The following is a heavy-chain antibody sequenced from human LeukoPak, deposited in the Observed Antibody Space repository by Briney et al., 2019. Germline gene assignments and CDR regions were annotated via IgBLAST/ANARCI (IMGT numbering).Heavy chain of an antibody. CDR3: ARHVLLWFGAPVWFDY. D-gene: IGHD3-10*01. Sequence: SETLSLTCTVSGYSISSGYYWGWIRQPPGKGLEWIGSIYHSGSTYYNPSLKSRVTISVDTSKNQFSLKLSSVTAADTAVYYCARHVLLWFGAPVWFDYWGQGTLVTVSS. CDR1: GYSISSGYY. V-gene: IGHV4-38-2*02. CDR2: IYHSGST. J-gene: IGHJ4*02.